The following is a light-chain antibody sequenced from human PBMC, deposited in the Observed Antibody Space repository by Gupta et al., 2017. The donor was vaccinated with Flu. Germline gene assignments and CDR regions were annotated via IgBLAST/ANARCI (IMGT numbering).Light chain of an antibody. CDR1: QSVRNF. CDR3: QLSTA. CDR2: DTS. Sequence: VLTQFPATLSLSPGERATLSCRASQSVRNFLAWYQQKPGQAPRLLIYDTSNRATGIPARFSGSGSGTDFILTISSLEPEDFAVYFCQLSTAFGGGPRWRSN. J-gene: IGKJ4*01. V-gene: IGKV3-11*01.